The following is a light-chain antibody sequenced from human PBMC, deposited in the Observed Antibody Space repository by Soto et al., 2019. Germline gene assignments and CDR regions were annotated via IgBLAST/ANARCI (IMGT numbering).Light chain of an antibody. Sequence: EMVLTQSPGTLSLSPGERATLSCRASQSVSSSYLAWYQQKPGQAPRLLIYGASSRATGSPDRFSGSGSRTDFTLTISRLEPEDFAVYYCQQYGSSPPWYTFGQGTKLEIK. CDR3: QQYGSSPPWYT. J-gene: IGKJ2*01. CDR2: GAS. CDR1: QSVSSSY. V-gene: IGKV3-20*01.